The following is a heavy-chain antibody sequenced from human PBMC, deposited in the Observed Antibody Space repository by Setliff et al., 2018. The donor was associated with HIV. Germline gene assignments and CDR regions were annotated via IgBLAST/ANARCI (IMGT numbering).Heavy chain of an antibody. CDR3: ARSDYYDTSGYYSYAFDI. D-gene: IGHD3-22*01. J-gene: IGHJ3*02. CDR2: IYNSGST. V-gene: IGHV4-59*01. CDR1: GASISTYY. Sequence: PSETLSLTCTVSGASISTYYWSWIRQTPGKGLEWIGYIYNSGSTIYNPSLKSRVTISMDTSKSQFSLRLSSVTAADTAVYYCARSDYYDTSGYYSYAFDIWGQGTMVTVSS.